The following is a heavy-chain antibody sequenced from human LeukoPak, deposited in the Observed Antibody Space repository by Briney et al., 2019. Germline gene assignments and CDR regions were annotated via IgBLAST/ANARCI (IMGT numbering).Heavy chain of an antibody. CDR3: AKEPKYSGSYLDY. CDR1: GFTFSSYG. J-gene: IGHJ4*02. D-gene: IGHD1-26*01. CDR2: ISGSGGST. V-gene: IGHV3-23*01. Sequence: GGSLRLSCAASGFTFSSYGMSWVRQAPGKGLEWVSAISGSGGSTYYADSVKGRFTISRDNSKNTLYLQMNSLKAEDTAVYYCAKEPKYSGSYLDYWGQGTLVTVSS.